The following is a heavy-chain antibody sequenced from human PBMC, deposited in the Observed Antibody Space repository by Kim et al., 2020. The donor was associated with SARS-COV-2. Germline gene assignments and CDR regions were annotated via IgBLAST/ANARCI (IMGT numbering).Heavy chain of an antibody. D-gene: IGHD3-22*01. J-gene: IGHJ4*02. V-gene: IGHV3-30*07. CDR3: ARGLGTYYYDSSGYQFDY. Sequence: KGRFTISRDNSKNTLYLQMNSLRAEDTAVYYCARGLGTYYYDSSGYQFDYWGQGTLVTVSS.